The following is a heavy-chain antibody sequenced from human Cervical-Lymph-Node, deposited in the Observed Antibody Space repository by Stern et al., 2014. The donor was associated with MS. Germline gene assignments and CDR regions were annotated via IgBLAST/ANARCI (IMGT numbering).Heavy chain of an antibody. CDR2: FDPEDVQI. V-gene: IGHV1-24*01. D-gene: IGHD3-22*01. CDR3: ATAPLAYYYDTSAYYNNY. J-gene: IGHJ4*02. Sequence: VQLVQSGAEVKKPGASVKVSCKVSGYPLTELSMHWVRQAPGRGLEWMGGFDPEDVQIIYAQKFQGRVSMTEDASTETAYMDLSSLTSEDTAVYYCATAPLAYYYDTSAYYNNYWGQGTLVTVSS. CDR1: GYPLTELS.